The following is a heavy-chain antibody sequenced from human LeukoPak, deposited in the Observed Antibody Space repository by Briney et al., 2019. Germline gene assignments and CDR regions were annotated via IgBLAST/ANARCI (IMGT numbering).Heavy chain of an antibody. Sequence: ASVKVSCKASGYTFTGYYMHWVRQAPGQGLEWMGWINPNSGGTNYAQKFQGRVTMTMDTSISTAYMELSRLRSDDTAVYYCATRGVYGLSNWFDPWGQGTLVTVSS. J-gene: IGHJ5*02. D-gene: IGHD3-10*01. CDR1: GYTFTGYY. V-gene: IGHV1-2*02. CDR2: INPNSGGT. CDR3: ATRGVYGLSNWFDP.